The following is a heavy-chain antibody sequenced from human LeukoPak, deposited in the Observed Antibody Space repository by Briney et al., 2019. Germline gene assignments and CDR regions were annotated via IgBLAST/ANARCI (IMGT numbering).Heavy chain of an antibody. V-gene: IGHV1-8*02. CDR2: MNPSSGNT. CDR1: GYTFIGYY. D-gene: IGHD3-22*01. Sequence: ASVKVSCKASGYTFIGYYMHWVRQATGQGLEWMGWMNPSSGNTDYAQKFQDRVTMTRNTFISTAYMELRSLPSDDTAGYYCARGEEGMYYYDRTFDDWGQGTLVTVSS. CDR3: ARGEEGMYYYDRTFDD. J-gene: IGHJ4*02.